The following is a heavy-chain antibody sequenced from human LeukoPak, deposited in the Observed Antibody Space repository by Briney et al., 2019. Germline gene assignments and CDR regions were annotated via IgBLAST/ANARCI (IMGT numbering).Heavy chain of an antibody. CDR3: ARGGGLDV. Sequence: PGGSLRLSCAASGFAFSSYWMNWARQGPGKGLEWVASINHNGNVNYYVDSVKSRFTISRDNAKNSLYLQMSNLRAEDTAVYFCARGGGLDVWGQGATVTVSS. D-gene: IGHD3-16*01. J-gene: IGHJ6*02. CDR2: INHNGNVN. V-gene: IGHV3-7*03. CDR1: GFAFSSYW.